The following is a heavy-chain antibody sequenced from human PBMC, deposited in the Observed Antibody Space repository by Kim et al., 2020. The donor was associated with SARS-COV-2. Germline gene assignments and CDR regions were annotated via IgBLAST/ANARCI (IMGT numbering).Heavy chain of an antibody. Sequence: SETLSLTCTVSGGSISSVGYYWSWIRQHPGKGLEWIGYIYYSGSTYYNPSLKSRVTISVDTSKNQFSLKLSSVTAADTAVYYCASSRRQWLADWFDPWGQGTLVTVSS. J-gene: IGHJ5*02. D-gene: IGHD6-19*01. CDR1: GGSISSVGYY. CDR3: ASSRRQWLADWFDP. V-gene: IGHV4-31*03. CDR2: IYYSGST.